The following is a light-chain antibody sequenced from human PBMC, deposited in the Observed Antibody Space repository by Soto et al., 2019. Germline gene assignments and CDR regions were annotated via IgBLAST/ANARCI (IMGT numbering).Light chain of an antibody. V-gene: IGKV3-15*01. CDR1: QTISGT. CDR3: QQYDNWPWT. J-gene: IGKJ1*01. CDR2: GAS. Sequence: EIVMTQSPATLSVSPGGRATLSCRASQTISGTLAWCQQKPGQAPRLLIHGASTRAPGFPARFSGSGSGTDFTLTISSLQSEDFAVYYCQQYDNWPWTFGQGTKVEIK.